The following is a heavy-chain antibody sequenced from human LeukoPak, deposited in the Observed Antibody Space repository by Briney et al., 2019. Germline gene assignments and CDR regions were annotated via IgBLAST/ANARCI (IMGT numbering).Heavy chain of an antibody. Sequence: ASVKVSCTASGYTFSGYHMHWVRQAPGQGLEWLGWINSATGATNYAQKFQGWVTMTRDTSISTAYMELSRLRSDDTAMYYCARDTAAVGTGVYYYYGMDVWGQGTTVTVSS. CDR2: INSATGAT. D-gene: IGHD6-13*01. J-gene: IGHJ6*02. V-gene: IGHV1-2*04. CDR1: GYTFSGYH. CDR3: ARDTAAVGTGVYYYYGMDV.